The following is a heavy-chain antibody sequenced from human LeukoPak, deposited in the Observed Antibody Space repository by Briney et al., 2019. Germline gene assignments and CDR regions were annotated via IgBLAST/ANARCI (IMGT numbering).Heavy chain of an antibody. CDR1: GFTFSTYS. J-gene: IGHJ4*02. Sequence: GGSLRLSCAAAGFTFSTYSMNWVRQAPGKGLEWVAVISYDGNNEYYADSVKGRFTISRDNSKNTLYLQMNNLRAEDTAVFYCAKDGYSAYGSVDYWGQGTLVTVSS. D-gene: IGHD5-12*01. V-gene: IGHV3-30*18. CDR2: ISYDGNNE. CDR3: AKDGYSAYGSVDY.